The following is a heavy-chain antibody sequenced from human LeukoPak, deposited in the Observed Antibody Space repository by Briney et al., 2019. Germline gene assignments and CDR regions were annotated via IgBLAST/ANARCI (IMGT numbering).Heavy chain of an antibody. D-gene: IGHD1-1*01. CDR1: GFSLRTSGVG. Sequence: SGPTLVNPPQTLTLTCTFSGFSLRTSGVGVGWIRQPPGKALEWLALIYWDDDKRYSPSLKSRLTITKDTSKNPVVLTMTNMDPVDTATYYCAHSHLYNWNQSPFDYWGQGTLVTVSS. V-gene: IGHV2-5*02. J-gene: IGHJ4*02. CDR2: IYWDDDK. CDR3: AHSHLYNWNQSPFDY.